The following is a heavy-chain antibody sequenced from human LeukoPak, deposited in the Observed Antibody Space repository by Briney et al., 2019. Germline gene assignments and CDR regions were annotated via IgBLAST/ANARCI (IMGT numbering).Heavy chain of an antibody. Sequence: SETLSLTCTASGGSISSGGYYWNWIRQPPGKGLEWIGYISHSGSTYYNPSLKSRVTISVDRSKNQFSLKLSSVTAADTAVYYCASDLGYCSSTSCRYFDPWGQGTLVTVSS. V-gene: IGHV4-30-2*01. CDR1: GGSISSGGYY. D-gene: IGHD2-2*01. CDR3: ASDLGYCSSTSCRYFDP. CDR2: ISHSGST. J-gene: IGHJ5*02.